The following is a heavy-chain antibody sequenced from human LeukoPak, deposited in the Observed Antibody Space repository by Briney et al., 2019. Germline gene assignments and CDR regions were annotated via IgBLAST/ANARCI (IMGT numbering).Heavy chain of an antibody. CDR1: GYSISSGFY. Sequence: SETVSLTCSVSGYSISSGFYWGWIRQSPGMGLQWLGSIFHRGTTFYNPSLKSRITISSDTSLNQFSLNLDSVTAADTAIYYCARGYYGSGSDYEGGRFDPWGQGTLVTVSS. CDR2: IFHRGTT. V-gene: IGHV4-38-2*02. J-gene: IGHJ5*02. D-gene: IGHD3-10*01. CDR3: ARGYYGSGSDYEGGRFDP.